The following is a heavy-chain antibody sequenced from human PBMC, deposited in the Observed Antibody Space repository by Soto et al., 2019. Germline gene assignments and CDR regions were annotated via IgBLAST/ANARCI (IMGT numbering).Heavy chain of an antibody. CDR2: IYYSGST. CDR1: GGSISSYY. D-gene: IGHD3-22*01. CDR3: AREGDAYDSSGYTVHFDY. Sequence: SETLSLTCTVSGGSISSYYWSWIRQPPGKGLEWIGYIYYSGSTNYNPSLKSRVTISVDTSKNQFSLKLSSVTAADTAVYYCAREGDAYDSSGYTVHFDYWGQGTLVTVSS. J-gene: IGHJ4*02. V-gene: IGHV4-59*01.